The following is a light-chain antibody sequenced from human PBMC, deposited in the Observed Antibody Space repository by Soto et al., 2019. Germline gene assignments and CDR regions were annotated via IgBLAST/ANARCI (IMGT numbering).Light chain of an antibody. Sequence: EIVLTQSPGTLSLSPGERATLSCRASQSVHGTYLAWHQQKPGQAPRLLIFAASSRATGIPDRFSGSGSGTDFTLTISRLEPEDFAVYYCQQYGSTPWTFGQGTKVEIK. V-gene: IGKV3-20*01. CDR1: QSVHGTY. CDR2: AAS. CDR3: QQYGSTPWT. J-gene: IGKJ1*01.